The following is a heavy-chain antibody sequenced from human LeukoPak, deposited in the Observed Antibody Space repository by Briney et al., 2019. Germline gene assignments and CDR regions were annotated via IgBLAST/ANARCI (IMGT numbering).Heavy chain of an antibody. Sequence: SVKVSCKASGGTFSSYAISWVRQAPGQGLEWMGGIIPIFGTANYAQKFQGRVTITADESTSTAYMELRSLRSDDTAVYYCARDPGLGSLTFDYWGQGTLVTVSS. D-gene: IGHD7-27*01. CDR1: GGTFSSYA. V-gene: IGHV1-69*13. CDR2: IIPIFGTA. J-gene: IGHJ4*02. CDR3: ARDPGLGSLTFDY.